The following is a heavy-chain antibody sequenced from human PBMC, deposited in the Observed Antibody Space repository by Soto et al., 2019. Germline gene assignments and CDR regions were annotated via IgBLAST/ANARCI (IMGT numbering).Heavy chain of an antibody. J-gene: IGHJ4*02. CDR2: ISAYNGNT. CDR3: VREAHSYCSGGSCYPDY. D-gene: IGHD2-15*01. V-gene: IGHV1-18*01. CDR1: GYTFTSYG. Sequence: SVKVSCKASGYTFTSYGIIWVRQAPGQGLEWMGWISAYNGNTNYAQKLQGRVTMTTDTSTSTAYMELRSLRSDDTAVYYCVREAHSYCSGGSCYPDYWGQGTLVTVSS.